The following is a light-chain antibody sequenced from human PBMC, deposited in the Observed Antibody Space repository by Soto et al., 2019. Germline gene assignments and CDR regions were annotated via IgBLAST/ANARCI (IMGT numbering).Light chain of an antibody. Sequence: QSALTQPASVSGAPGQSITISCTGTSTDVGSYNLVYWYQHHPGTAPKLLIYGDTNRPSGVSYRFSASKSGNTASLTVSGLQAEDEAYYYCCSYVKDNNVLFGGGTKLTVL. CDR2: GDT. J-gene: IGLJ2*01. V-gene: IGLV2-23*01. CDR3: CSYVKDNNVL. CDR1: STDVGSYNL.